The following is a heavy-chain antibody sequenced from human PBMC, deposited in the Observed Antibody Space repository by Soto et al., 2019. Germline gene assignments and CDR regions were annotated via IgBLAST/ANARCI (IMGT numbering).Heavy chain of an antibody. J-gene: IGHJ5*02. CDR1: GFTFSYAW. D-gene: IGHD2-15*01. Sequence: GGSLRLSCAASGFTFSYAWMIWVRRAPGKGLDWVGRIKSKSDGGTTEYAAPVRGRFTISRDDSKNTLYLQMNSLKTEDTAVYYCTTDLWRIAVVVGSTGYFNPWGQGTPVTVSS. CDR3: TTDLWRIAVVVGSTGYFNP. V-gene: IGHV3-15*01. CDR2: IKSKSDGGTT.